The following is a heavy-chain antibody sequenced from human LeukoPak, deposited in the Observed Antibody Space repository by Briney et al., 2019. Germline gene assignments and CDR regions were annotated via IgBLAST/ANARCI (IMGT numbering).Heavy chain of an antibody. V-gene: IGHV3-11*04. J-gene: IGHJ4*02. Sequence: GGSLRLSCAASGFTVGSNYMSWVRQAPGKGLEWLSFINSTSDNIYYADSVRGRFTISRDNAKKTLYLEMNSLRMEDTAIYYCATSRVFDYWGQGTLVTVSS. CDR1: GFTVGSNY. CDR3: ATSRVFDY. CDR2: INSTSDNI.